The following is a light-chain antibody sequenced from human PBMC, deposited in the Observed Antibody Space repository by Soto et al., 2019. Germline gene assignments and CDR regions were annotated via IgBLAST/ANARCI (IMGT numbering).Light chain of an antibody. CDR1: SSDVGGYNY. CDR3: CSSAGRYTYI. CDR2: DVS. J-gene: IGLJ1*01. V-gene: IGLV2-11*01. Sequence: QSVLTQPRSVSGSPGQSVTISCAGTSSDVGGYNYVSWYQQHPGKAPKLMIYDVSKRPSGVPDRFSGSKSGNTASLTISGLQAEDEADYYCCSSAGRYTYIFGTGTKGTAL.